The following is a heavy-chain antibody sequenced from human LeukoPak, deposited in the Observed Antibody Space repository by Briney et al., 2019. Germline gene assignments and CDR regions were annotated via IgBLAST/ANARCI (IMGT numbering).Heavy chain of an antibody. CDR3: ARIPGDWPDD. CDR1: GHSLTIYY. J-gene: IGHJ4*02. Sequence: SDPLSLTCTVSGHSLTIYYGTCLRQPPGEGLEWVGYMYFWEKTNQNRPLKRRAPLLLDPSKKQFSLTLKSVTAAHTAVFFCARIPGDWPDDWGQGTLVTVS. CDR2: MYFWEKT. D-gene: IGHD3-10*01. V-gene: IGHV4-59*07.